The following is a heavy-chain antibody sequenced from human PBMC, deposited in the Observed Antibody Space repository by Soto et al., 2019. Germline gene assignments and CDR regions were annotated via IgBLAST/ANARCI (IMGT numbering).Heavy chain of an antibody. J-gene: IGHJ4*02. CDR3: AKNNDNYGSGSYFDY. D-gene: IGHD3-10*01. V-gene: IGHV3-23*01. CDR2: ISGSGGST. CDR1: GFTFSSYA. Sequence: GGSLRLSCAASGFTFSSYAMSWVRQAPGKGLEWVSAISGSGGSTYYADSVKGRFTISRDNSKNTLYLQMNSLRAEDTAVYYCAKNNDNYGSGSYFDYWGQGTLVTVPQ.